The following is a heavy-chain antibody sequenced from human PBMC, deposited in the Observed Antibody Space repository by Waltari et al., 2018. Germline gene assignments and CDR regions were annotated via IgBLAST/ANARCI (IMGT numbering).Heavy chain of an antibody. V-gene: IGHV3-23*01. D-gene: IGHD2-15*01. CDR3: AKGRGSYCSGGSCYFDL. CDR2: ISGSGLTT. CDR1: GFHFSNYA. J-gene: IGHJ5*02. Sequence: EVQLLESGGGLVNPGGSLSLSCTASGFHFSNYAMTWVRQAPGKGLEWVSGISGSGLTTFYADSVKGRYTISRDSSKNTIFLEVKSLRMEDTAIYYCAKGRGSYCSGGSCYFDLWGQGTQVTVSS.